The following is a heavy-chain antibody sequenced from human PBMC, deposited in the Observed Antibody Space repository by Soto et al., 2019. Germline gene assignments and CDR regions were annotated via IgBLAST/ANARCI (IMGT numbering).Heavy chain of an antibody. CDR2: IYNGGSP. Sequence: QVQLQESGPGLVKPSETLSLTCTVSGDSVSTAYWSWIRQPPGKRLEYIGFIYNGGSPNYNPSLESRVTIAPDTSKTQFSLKLTSVTAADTAVYYCARGEWFLRGYGMDVWGRGTTVTVS. CDR1: GDSVSTAY. D-gene: IGHD3-3*01. CDR3: ARGEWFLRGYGMDV. J-gene: IGHJ6*02. V-gene: IGHV4-59*02.